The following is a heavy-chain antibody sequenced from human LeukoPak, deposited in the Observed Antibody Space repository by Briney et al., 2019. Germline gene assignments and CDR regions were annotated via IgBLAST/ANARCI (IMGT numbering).Heavy chain of an antibody. CDR1: GFTFSIYA. D-gene: IGHD4-11*01. CDR2: ISGSGGST. Sequence: GGSLRLSCAASGFTFSIYAMSWVRQAPGKGLEWVSAISGSGGSTYYADSVKGRFTISRDNSKNTLYLQMNSLRAEDTAVYYCAKAVTVTTHYYGMDVWGQGTTVTVSS. V-gene: IGHV3-23*01. CDR3: AKAVTVTTHYYGMDV. J-gene: IGHJ6*02.